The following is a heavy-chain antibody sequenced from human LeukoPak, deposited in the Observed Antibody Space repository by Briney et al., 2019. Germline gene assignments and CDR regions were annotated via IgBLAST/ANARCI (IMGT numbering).Heavy chain of an antibody. CDR2: IYTSGST. CDR3: ARGTSSQVERPGRVEVAAPSGPYYYYYYYMDV. D-gene: IGHD6-19*01. CDR1: GGSISIYY. Sequence: SETLSLTCAVSGGSISIYYWSWIRQPAGKGLEWIGRIYTSGSTNYNPSLKSRVTISVDKSKNQFSLKLSSVTAADTAVYYCARGTSSQVERPGRVEVAAPSGPYYYYYYYMDVWGKGTTVTVSS. J-gene: IGHJ6*03. V-gene: IGHV4-4*07.